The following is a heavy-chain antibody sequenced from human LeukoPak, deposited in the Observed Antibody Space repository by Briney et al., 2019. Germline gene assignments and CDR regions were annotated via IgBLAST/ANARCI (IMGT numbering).Heavy chain of an antibody. D-gene: IGHD1-7*01. CDR1: GSTFSRSY. J-gene: IGHJ4*02. CDR2: MRLAGSVT. Sequence: QPGGSLRLSCAASGSTFSRSYMGWVRQAPGKGLEWVALMRLAGSVTYYVESVKGRFTGSRDGAKNTVYLQMNSLRAEDTAMYFCAKDATPRNSIWDHFDSWGQGTLVTVSS. V-gene: IGHV3-7*03. CDR3: AKDATPRNSIWDHFDS.